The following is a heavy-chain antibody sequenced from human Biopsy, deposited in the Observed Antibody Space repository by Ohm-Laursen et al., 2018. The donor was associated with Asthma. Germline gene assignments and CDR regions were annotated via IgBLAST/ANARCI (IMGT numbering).Heavy chain of an antibody. Sequence: ASVKVSCKASGYTFIGCQIRWMRQAPGQGLEWMGRINPNSGGTNYAQKFQGRVTMTRDTSISTAYMEVSRLRSDDTAVYYCARGQKSAGDRWFDPWGQGTLVTVSS. CDR2: INPNSGGT. D-gene: IGHD6-13*01. CDR1: GYTFIGCQ. CDR3: ARGQKSAGDRWFDP. V-gene: IGHV1-2*06. J-gene: IGHJ5*02.